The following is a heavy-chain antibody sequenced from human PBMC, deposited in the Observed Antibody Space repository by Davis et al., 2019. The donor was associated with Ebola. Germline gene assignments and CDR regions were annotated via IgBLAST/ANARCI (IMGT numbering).Heavy chain of an antibody. CDR2: IYSDGSA. J-gene: IGHJ6*02. D-gene: IGHD1-26*01. CDR1: GFPFSNYA. Sequence: PGGSLRLSCATSGFPFSNYAMHWVRQAPGKGLEWVSTIYSDGSAYNADSVKGRFTISRDNSKNSLFLQMNSLRVEDTAVYYCARNPGGANGMDVWGQGTTVTVSS. CDR3: ARNPGGANGMDV. V-gene: IGHV3-21*04.